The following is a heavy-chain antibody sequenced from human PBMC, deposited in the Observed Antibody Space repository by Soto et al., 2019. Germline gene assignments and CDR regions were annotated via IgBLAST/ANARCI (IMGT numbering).Heavy chain of an antibody. CDR3: AKSDRDNYYYYYMDV. CDR2: ISGSGGST. J-gene: IGHJ6*03. Sequence: EVQLLESGGGLVQPGGSLRLSCAASGFTFSSYAMRWVRQAPGKGLEWVSAISGSGGSTYYADSVKGRFTISRDNSKNTLYLQMNSLRAEDTAVYYCAKSDRDNYYYYYMDVWGKGTTVTVSS. V-gene: IGHV3-23*01. CDR1: GFTFSSYA.